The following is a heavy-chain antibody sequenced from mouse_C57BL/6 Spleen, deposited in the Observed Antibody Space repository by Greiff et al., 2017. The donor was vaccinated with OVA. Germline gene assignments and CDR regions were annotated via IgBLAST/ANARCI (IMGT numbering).Heavy chain of an antibody. CDR2: IYPRSGNT. D-gene: IGHD1-1*01. J-gene: IGHJ2*01. CDR1: GYTFTSYG. CDR3: ARSPTVEEGYYFDY. Sequence: VQLQQSGAELARPGASVKLSCKASGYTFTSYGISWVKQRTGQGLEWIGEIYPRSGNTYYNEKFKGKATLTADTSSSTAYMELRSLTSEDSAVYFSARSPTVEEGYYFDYWGQGTTRTVSS. V-gene: IGHV1-81*01.